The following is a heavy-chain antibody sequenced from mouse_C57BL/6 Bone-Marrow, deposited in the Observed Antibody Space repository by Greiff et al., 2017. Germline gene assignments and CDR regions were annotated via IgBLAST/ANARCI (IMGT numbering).Heavy chain of an antibody. V-gene: IGHV1-55*01. CDR2: IYPGSGST. CDR3: ASPLATMVTTRCFAY. D-gene: IGHD2-1*01. J-gene: IGHJ3*01. CDR1: GYTFTSYW. Sequence: QVQLQQPGAELVKPGASVKMSCKASGYTFTSYWITWVKQRPGQGLEWIGDIYPGSGSTNYNEKFKSKATLTVDTSSSTAYMQLSSLTSEDSAVYYCASPLATMVTTRCFAYWGQGTLVTVSA.